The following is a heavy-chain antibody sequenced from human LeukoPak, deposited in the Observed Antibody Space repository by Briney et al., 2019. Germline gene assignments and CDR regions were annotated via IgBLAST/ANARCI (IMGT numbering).Heavy chain of an antibody. D-gene: IGHD5-18*01. CDR3: ARGADIAMVY. CDR1: GGSISSYY. J-gene: IGHJ4*02. CDR2: IFYSGST. V-gene: IGHV4-59*12. Sequence: SETLSLTCTVSGGSISSYYWSWIRQPPGKGLEWIGYIFYSGSTKYNPSLKSRVTISVDTSKNQFSLKLSSVTAADTAVYYCARGADIAMVYWGQGTLVTVSS.